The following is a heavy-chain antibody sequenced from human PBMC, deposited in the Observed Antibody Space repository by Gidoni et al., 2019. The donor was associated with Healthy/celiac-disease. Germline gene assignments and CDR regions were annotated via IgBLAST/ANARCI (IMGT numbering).Heavy chain of an antibody. CDR1: GGSISSYY. Sequence: QVQPQESGPGLVKPSETLSLTCTVSGGSISSYYWSWIRQPPGKGLEWIGYIYYSGSTNYNPSLKSRVTISVDTSKSQFSLKLSSVTAADTAVYYCARSQGGSSSSDYWGQGTLVTVSS. D-gene: IGHD6-13*01. J-gene: IGHJ4*02. V-gene: IGHV4-59*01. CDR2: IYYSGST. CDR3: ARSQGGSSSSDY.